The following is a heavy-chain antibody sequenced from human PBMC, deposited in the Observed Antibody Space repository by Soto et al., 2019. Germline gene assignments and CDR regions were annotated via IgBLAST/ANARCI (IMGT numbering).Heavy chain of an antibody. Sequence: GGSLSLSCAASGFTFSDYYMSWVRQAPGKGLEWVSYISGTDPYMKYADAVRGRFTISRDNAKNSLYLQMNSLRDDDTAVYYCARGSSVRGMNVWGQGTPVTVSS. V-gene: IGHV3-11*06. CDR2: ISGTDPYM. J-gene: IGHJ6*02. D-gene: IGHD6-13*01. CDR3: ARGSSVRGMNV. CDR1: GFTFSDYY.